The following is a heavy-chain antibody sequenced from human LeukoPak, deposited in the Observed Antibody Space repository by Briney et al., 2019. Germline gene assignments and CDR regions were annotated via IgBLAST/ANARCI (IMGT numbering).Heavy chain of an antibody. CDR1: GFTFSSYA. V-gene: IGHV3-30*04. CDR2: ISYDGSNK. Sequence: GGSLRLSCAASGFTFSSYAMHWVRQAPGKGLERGAVISYDGSNKYYADSVKGRVTISRDNSKNTLYLQMNRPRAEDTAVYYCATHCSSTSCYNHYWGQGTLVTVSS. CDR3: ATHCSSTSCYNHY. D-gene: IGHD2-2*02. J-gene: IGHJ4*02.